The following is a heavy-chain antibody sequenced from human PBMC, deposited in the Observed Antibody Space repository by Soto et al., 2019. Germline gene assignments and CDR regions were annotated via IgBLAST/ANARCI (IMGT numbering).Heavy chain of an antibody. D-gene: IGHD3-16*01. CDR1: GFRFKSFV. J-gene: IGHJ4*02. V-gene: IGHV3-30*19. CDR3: AGWGTRGGFDL. Sequence: QVQLVESGGGVVQPGTSLGLSCAASGFRFKSFVMHWVRQAPGKGLEWVAFTSYDGNNKDYGDSVKGRFTVSRDNSQNTLHLQMDFLRPEDTALYYCAGWGTRGGFDLWGQGTLVSVSS. CDR2: TSYDGNNK.